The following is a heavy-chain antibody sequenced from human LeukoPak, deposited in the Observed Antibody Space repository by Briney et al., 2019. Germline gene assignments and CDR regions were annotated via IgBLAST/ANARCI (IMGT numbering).Heavy chain of an antibody. Sequence: SETLSLTCAVSGGSISSGAYYWSWIRQPPGEGLEWVGYIYYSGRTYYNPSLKSRLIISVDTSKNQFSLKLSSVTAADKAVYYCARVADEFGDYGFDSWGQGTLVTVSS. CDR2: IYYSGRT. V-gene: IGHV4-30-4*01. CDR1: GGSISSGAYY. J-gene: IGHJ4*02. CDR3: ARVADEFGDYGFDS. D-gene: IGHD4-17*01.